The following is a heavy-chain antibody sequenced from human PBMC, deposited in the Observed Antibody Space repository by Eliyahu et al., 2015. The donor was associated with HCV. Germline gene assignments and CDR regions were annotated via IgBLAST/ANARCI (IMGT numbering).Heavy chain of an antibody. J-gene: IGHJ6*02. CDR3: ARHWGIAAPEGRDDYYYGMDV. D-gene: IGHD6-13*01. V-gene: IGHV4-39*01. Sequence: QLQLQESGPGLVKPSETLSLTCTVSGGSISSSSYYWGWXRQPPGKGLEWIGSIYYSGSTYYNPSLKSRVTISVDTSKNQFSLKLSSVTAADTVVYYCARHWGIAAPEGRDDYYYGMDVWGQGTTVTVSS. CDR1: GGSISSSSYY. CDR2: IYYSGST.